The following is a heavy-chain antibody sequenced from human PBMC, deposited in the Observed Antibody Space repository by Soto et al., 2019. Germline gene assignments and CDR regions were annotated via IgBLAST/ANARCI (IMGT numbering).Heavy chain of an antibody. CDR2: IYYSGST. J-gene: IGHJ6*02. Sequence: SETLSLTCTVSGGSISSCGYYWIWIRQHPWKGVDWIGYIYYSGSTYYNPSLKSRVTISVDTSKNQFSLKLSSVTAADTAVYYCARAGSSGWYTPFRNYYYGMDVWGQGTTVTVSS. V-gene: IGHV4-31*03. CDR1: GGSISSCGYY. CDR3: ARAGSSGWYTPFRNYYYGMDV. D-gene: IGHD6-19*01.